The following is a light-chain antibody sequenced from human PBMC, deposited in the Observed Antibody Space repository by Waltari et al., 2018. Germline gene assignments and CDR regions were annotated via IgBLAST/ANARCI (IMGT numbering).Light chain of an antibody. CDR3: ATWDGRLAGVL. CDR1: NSNIGSNV. CDR2: SND. Sequence: QSVLTQPPSASGTPGQRVTISCSGSNSNIGSNVVTWYQQVPGMAPRLLIYSNDQRPSGVPDRFSGSKSGTSASLVISGLQSGDEGNYYCATWDGRLAGVLFGGGTKVTVL. V-gene: IGLV1-44*01. J-gene: IGLJ2*01.